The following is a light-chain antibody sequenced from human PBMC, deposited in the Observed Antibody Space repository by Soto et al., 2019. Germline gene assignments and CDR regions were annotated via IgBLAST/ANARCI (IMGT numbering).Light chain of an antibody. Sequence: IQMTQSPSSVSASVGDTVTITCRASQVISSWLAWYQQKPGKAPNLLIYAASNLQSGVPSRFSGSESGKEFTLTISSLQPEDFATYYCQQASSFPLTFGGGTKVEIK. CDR1: QVISSW. CDR3: QQASSFPLT. CDR2: AAS. V-gene: IGKV1-12*01. J-gene: IGKJ4*01.